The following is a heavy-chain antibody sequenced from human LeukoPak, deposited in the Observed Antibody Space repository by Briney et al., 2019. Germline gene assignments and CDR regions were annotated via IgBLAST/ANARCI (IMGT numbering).Heavy chain of an antibody. CDR3: ARARGINLSYYYYMDV. D-gene: IGHD2-15*01. CDR2: INPSGGST. CDR1: GYTFTSYY. Sequence: ASVKVSCKASGYTFTSYYMHWVRQAPGQGLEWMGIINPSGGSTSYAQKFQGRVTMTRDTSTSTVYMELSSLRSEDTAVYYCARARGINLSYYYYMDVWGKGTTVTVSS. J-gene: IGHJ6*03. V-gene: IGHV1-46*01.